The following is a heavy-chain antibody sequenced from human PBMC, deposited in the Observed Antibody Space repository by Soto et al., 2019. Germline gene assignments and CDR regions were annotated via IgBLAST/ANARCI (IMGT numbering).Heavy chain of an antibody. D-gene: IGHD6-13*01. CDR3: ASWAAAGFDY. Sequence: SETLSVTCTVSGGSISSGGYYWSWIRQHPGKGLEWIGYIYYSGSTYYNPSLKSRVTISVDTSKNQFSLKLSSVTAADTAVYYCASWAAAGFDYWGQGTLVTVSS. V-gene: IGHV4-39*01. J-gene: IGHJ4*02. CDR2: IYYSGST. CDR1: GGSISSGGYY.